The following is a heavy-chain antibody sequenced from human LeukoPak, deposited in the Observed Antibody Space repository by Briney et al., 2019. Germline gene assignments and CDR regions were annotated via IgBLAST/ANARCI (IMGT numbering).Heavy chain of an antibody. Sequence: GGSLRLSCAASGFTFSSYGMHWVRQAPGKGLEWVAVIWYDGSNKYYADSVKGRFTISRDNSKNTLYLQMNSLRAEDTAVYYCARDLTSRYCSSGSCYLGAFDIWGQGTMVTVSS. J-gene: IGHJ3*02. CDR2: IWYDGSNK. D-gene: IGHD2-15*01. CDR1: GFTFSSYG. CDR3: ARDLTSRYCSSGSCYLGAFDI. V-gene: IGHV3-33*01.